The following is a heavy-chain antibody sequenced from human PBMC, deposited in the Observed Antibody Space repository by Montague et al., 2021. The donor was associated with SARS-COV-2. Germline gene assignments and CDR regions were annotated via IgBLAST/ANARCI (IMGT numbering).Heavy chain of an antibody. V-gene: IGHV4-59*01. CDR1: GDSISSYY. Sequence: SETLSLTCSVSGDSISSYYYNWIRQTPGKGLEWIGYAYYVPSTNSSNTXSNPPLKRRVTISLDTSENQFSLNLSSVTAAVTAVYYCARTWRYGQSYGLDIWGQGTMVTVSS. CDR3: ARTWRYGQSYGLDI. J-gene: IGHJ3*02. D-gene: IGHD3-16*01. CDR2: AYYVPST.